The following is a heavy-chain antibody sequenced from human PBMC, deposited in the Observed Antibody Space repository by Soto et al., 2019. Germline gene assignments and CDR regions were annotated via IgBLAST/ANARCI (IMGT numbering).Heavy chain of an antibody. CDR2: INAGNGNT. CDR3: ARDRAVYDYIWGSFDY. Sequence: ASVKVSCKASGYTFTSYAMHWVRQAPGQRLEWMGWINAGNGNTKYSQKFQGRVTITRDTSASTAYMELSSLRSEDTAVYYCARDRAVYDYIWGSFDYWGQGTLVTVSS. D-gene: IGHD3-16*01. V-gene: IGHV1-3*01. J-gene: IGHJ4*02. CDR1: GYTFTSYA.